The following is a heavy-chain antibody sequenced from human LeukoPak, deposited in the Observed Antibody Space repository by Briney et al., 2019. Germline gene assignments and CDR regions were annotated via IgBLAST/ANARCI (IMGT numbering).Heavy chain of an antibody. CDR3: ARSIQLWSIFDY. J-gene: IGHJ4*02. V-gene: IGHV4-59*01. CDR1: GGSISPYY. CDR2: IYYSGST. Sequence: SETLSLTCTVSGGSISPYYWSWIRQPPGKGLEWIGYIYYSGSTNYNPTLKSRVTMSVDSSKNQFSLKLSSMTAADTAVYYCARSIQLWSIFDYWGQGTLVTVSS. D-gene: IGHD5-18*01.